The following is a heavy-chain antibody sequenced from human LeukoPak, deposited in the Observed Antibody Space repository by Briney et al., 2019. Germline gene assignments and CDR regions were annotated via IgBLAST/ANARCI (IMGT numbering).Heavy chain of an antibody. J-gene: IGHJ4*02. CDR2: IIPIFGTT. D-gene: IGHD3-10*01. CDR3: ARGSGSYYFYYFQY. Sequence: SVKVSCKASGGTFSRNAISWVRQAPGQGLEWMGGIIPIFGTTNYAQKFQGRVTITADESTSTAYMELSSLKSDDTAVYYCARGSGSYYFYYFQYWGQGTLVTVSS. CDR1: GGTFSRNA. V-gene: IGHV1-69*13.